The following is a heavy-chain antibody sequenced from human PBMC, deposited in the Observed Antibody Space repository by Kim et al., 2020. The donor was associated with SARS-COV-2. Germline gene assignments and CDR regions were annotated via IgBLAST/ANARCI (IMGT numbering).Heavy chain of an antibody. V-gene: IGHV1-3*01. Sequence: ASVKVSCKASGYTFDTFSLYWLRQAPGQRLEWMGWINGGNGNTRYSQNFQGRVTFTRDASATTAFMELTSLTFKDTAVYYCAREGSGSYNWLDPWGQGTLVTVTS. CDR1: GYTFDTFS. D-gene: IGHD3-10*01. CDR3: AREGSGSYNWLDP. CDR2: INGGNGNT. J-gene: IGHJ5*02.